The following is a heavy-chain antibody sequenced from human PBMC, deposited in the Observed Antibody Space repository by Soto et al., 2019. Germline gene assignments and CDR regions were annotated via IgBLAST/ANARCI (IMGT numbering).Heavy chain of an antibody. CDR2: IGTAGDT. V-gene: IGHV3-13*01. CDR3: AGSGRYSSGWYRGWYFDY. D-gene: IGHD6-19*01. J-gene: IGHJ4*02. Sequence: EVQLVESGGGLVQPGGSLRLSCAASGFTFSSYDMHWVRQATGKGLEWVSAIGTAGDTYYPGSVKGRFTISRENAKNSLYLQMNSLRAGDTAVYYCAGSGRYSSGWYRGWYFDYWGQGTLVTVSS. CDR1: GFTFSSYD.